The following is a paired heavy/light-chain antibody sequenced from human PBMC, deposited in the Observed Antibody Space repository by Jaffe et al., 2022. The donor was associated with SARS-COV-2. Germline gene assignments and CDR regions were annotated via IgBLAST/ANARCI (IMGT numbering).Light chain of an antibody. V-gene: IGLV7-46*01. J-gene: IGLJ2*01. CDR2: DTS. CDR3: LLSYNGPRV. CDR1: TGTVTTSHW. Sequence: QAVVTQEPSLTVSPGGTVTLTCGSSTGTVTTSHWPYWFQQKPGQAPRTLIYDTSKRHSWIPARFSGSLLGDKAALTLSGAQPEDEADYYCLLSYNGPRVFGGGTRLTVL.
Heavy chain of an antibody. CDR1: QFTFSKAC. CDR3: TASDYPFFAY. Sequence: QLVESGGALVKPGGSLRLSCAASQFTFSKACMSWVRQAPGKGLEWIGRIKPRADGGTTDFAASVRGRCAISRDDSKSTLYLQLNSLKTEDTAVYYCTASDYPFFAYWGPGTTVTVSS. J-gene: IGHJ4*02. D-gene: IGHD4-17*01. V-gene: IGHV3-15*02. CDR2: IKPRADGGTT.